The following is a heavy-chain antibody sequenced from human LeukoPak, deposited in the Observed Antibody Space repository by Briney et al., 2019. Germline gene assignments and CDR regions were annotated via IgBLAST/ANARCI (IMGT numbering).Heavy chain of an antibody. V-gene: IGHV3-21*01. CDR1: GFTFSSYS. J-gene: IGHJ3*02. CDR3: ARDWHAFDI. Sequence: GGSLRLSCAGSGFTFSSYSMNWVRQAPGKGLEWVSSITSSSSYIYYADSVKGRFTISRDNAKKSVYLQMNSLRAEDTAVYYCARDWHAFDIWGQGTMVTVSS. CDR2: ITSSSSYI.